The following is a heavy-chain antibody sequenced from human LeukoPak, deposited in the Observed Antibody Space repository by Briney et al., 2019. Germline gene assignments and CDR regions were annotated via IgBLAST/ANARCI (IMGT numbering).Heavy chain of an antibody. Sequence: SETLSLTCAVSGGSISSISSNNWAWICQPPGKGLELIAAIHYTGSTYYNPSFMSRVTISVDTSKNQFSLKLNSLTATDTAVYYCARLPTGYPNWFDTWGQGILVTASS. D-gene: IGHD5-18*01. J-gene: IGHJ5*02. CDR1: GGSISSISSNN. CDR3: ARLPTGYPNWFDT. V-gene: IGHV4-39*01. CDR2: IHYTGST.